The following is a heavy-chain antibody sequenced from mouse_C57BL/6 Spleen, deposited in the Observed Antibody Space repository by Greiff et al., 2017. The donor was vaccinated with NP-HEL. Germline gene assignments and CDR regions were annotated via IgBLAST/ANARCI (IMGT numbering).Heavy chain of an antibody. D-gene: IGHD6-1*01. CDR2: ISDGGSYT. CDR1: GFTFSSYA. V-gene: IGHV5-4*01. Sequence: EVKLMESGGGLVKPGGSLKLSCAASGFTFSSYAMSWVRQTPEKRLEWVATISDGGSYTYYPDNVKGRFTISRDNAKNNLYLQMSHLKSEDTAMYYCARDPSPGAYWGQGTLVTVSA. J-gene: IGHJ3*01. CDR3: ARDPSPGAY.